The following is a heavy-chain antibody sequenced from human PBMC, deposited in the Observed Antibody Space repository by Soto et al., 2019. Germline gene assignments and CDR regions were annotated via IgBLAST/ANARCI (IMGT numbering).Heavy chain of an antibody. J-gene: IGHJ4*02. D-gene: IGHD2-2*01. Sequence: SETLSLTCTVSGGSISSSSYYWGWIRQPPGKGLEWIGSIYYSGSTYYNPSLKSRVTISVDTSKNQFSLKLSSVTAADTAVYYCARLGCSSTSCYVSPRVRQGRGDYWGQGTLVTVSS. V-gene: IGHV4-39*01. CDR1: GGSISSSSYY. CDR3: ARLGCSSTSCYVSPRVRQGRGDY. CDR2: IYYSGST.